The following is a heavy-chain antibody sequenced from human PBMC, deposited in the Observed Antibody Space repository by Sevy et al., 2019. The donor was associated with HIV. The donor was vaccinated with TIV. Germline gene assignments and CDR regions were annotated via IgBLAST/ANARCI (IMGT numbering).Heavy chain of an antibody. D-gene: IGHD6-19*01. CDR3: AKEESGGYF. CDR1: GFNFLSYV. Sequence: GWSLRLSCAASGFNFLSYVISWVRQTPGQGLEWVSSISSSGGFTYYADSVKGRFTISRDNSKNSVDLQINSLRADDTAVYFCAKEESGGYFWGQGTLVTVSS. CDR2: ISSSGGFT. J-gene: IGHJ4*02. V-gene: IGHV3-23*01.